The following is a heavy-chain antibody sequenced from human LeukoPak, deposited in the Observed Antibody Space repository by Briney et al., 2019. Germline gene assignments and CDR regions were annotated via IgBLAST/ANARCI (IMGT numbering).Heavy chain of an antibody. J-gene: IGHJ6*03. V-gene: IGHV4-39*07. Sequence: SETLSLTCTVSGGSISSSSYFWGWIRQPPGQGLEWIGSISYSGSTYHNPSLKSRVTISADTSKNQFSLKLSSVTAADTAVYFCARASVPYYYYYYMDVWGKGTTVTISS. D-gene: IGHD5/OR15-5a*01. CDR3: ARASVPYYYYYYMDV. CDR1: GGSISSSSYF. CDR2: ISYSGST.